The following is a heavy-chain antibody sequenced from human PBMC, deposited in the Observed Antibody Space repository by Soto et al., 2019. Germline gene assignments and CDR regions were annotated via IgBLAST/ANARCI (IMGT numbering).Heavy chain of an antibody. V-gene: IGHV4-39*01. CDR1: GGSISSSSYY. CDR2: IYYSGST. J-gene: IGHJ6*03. Sequence: SETLSLTCTVSGGSISSSSYYWGWIRQPPGKGLEWIGSIYYSGSTYYNPSLKSRVTISVDTSKNQFSLTLSSVTAADTAVYYCARHRPVYSGSYYYYYYYMDVWGKGTTVTVSS. CDR3: ARHRPVYSGSYYYYYYYMDV. D-gene: IGHD1-26*01.